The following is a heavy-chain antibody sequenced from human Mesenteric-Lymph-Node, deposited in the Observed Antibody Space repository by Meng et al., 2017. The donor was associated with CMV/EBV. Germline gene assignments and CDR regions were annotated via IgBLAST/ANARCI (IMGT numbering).Heavy chain of an antibody. CDR1: GFSISNYW. CDR2: INTDGSST. V-gene: IGHV3-74*01. D-gene: IGHD3-22*01. J-gene: IGHJ3*02. CDR3: TRLPFYYDSSGFLVGAFDI. Sequence: GESLKISCTASGFSISNYWMHWVRQAPGGGLLWVSRINTDGSSTNYADSVKGRFTISRDNAKNTLYLQMNSLRADDTAVYYCTRLPFYYDSSGFLVGAFDIWGQGTMVTVSS.